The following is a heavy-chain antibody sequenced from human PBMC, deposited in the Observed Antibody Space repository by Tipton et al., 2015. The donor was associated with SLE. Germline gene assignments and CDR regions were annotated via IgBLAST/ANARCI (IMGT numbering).Heavy chain of an antibody. V-gene: IGHV4-59*08. CDR1: GGSISSFY. CDR3: ARHVPSYCGGDCAHFDV. Sequence: VKPSETLSLTCSVSGGSISSFYWSWIRQPPGKGLEWIGYAFYSGTTDSNPSLKSRVTLSIDTSKNHFSLRLTSVTAADTAIYFCARHVPSYCGGDCAHFDVWGQGTLVTVSS. D-gene: IGHD2-21*01. CDR2: AFYSGTT. J-gene: IGHJ4*02.